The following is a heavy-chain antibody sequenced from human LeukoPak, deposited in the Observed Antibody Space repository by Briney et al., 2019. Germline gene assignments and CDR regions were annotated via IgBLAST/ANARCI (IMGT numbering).Heavy chain of an antibody. CDR3: ATSRDSSGVD. Sequence: PGGSLRLSXAASGFTFRSYWMSWVGQTPGKGLEWVANINHDGSVKYYLDSVKGRFTISRDNAKNSLYLQMNSLRAEDTAVYYCATSRDSSGVDWGQGNLVTVSS. CDR1: GFTFRSYW. D-gene: IGHD3-22*01. J-gene: IGHJ4*02. V-gene: IGHV3-7*01. CDR2: INHDGSVK.